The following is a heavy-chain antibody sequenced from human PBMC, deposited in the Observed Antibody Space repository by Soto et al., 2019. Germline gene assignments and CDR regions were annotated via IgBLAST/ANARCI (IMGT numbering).Heavy chain of an antibody. J-gene: IGHJ5*02. CDR2: IYYTGST. D-gene: IGHD3-10*01. Sequence: SETLSLTCTVSGGSISGDYWSWIRQPPGKGLEWIGYIYYTGSTIYTPSLNSRVTMSVDTSKNLFSLHLNYVTAADTAVYYCARGGASSKWLDPWGQGTLVTVSS. V-gene: IGHV4-59*01. CDR3: ARGGASSKWLDP. CDR1: GGSISGDY.